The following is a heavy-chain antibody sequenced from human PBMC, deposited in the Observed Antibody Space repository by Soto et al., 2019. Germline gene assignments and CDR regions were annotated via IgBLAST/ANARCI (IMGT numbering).Heavy chain of an antibody. Sequence: EVQLVESGGGLVQPGGSLRLSCVASGFTFSSYSMVWVRQAPGTGLEWISYIFATSTTIYYADSVKGRFTVSRDNTQNSLFLLMNSLRAEDTAIYYCARDKDWAFDYWGQGTLVTVPS. D-gene: IGHD3-9*01. V-gene: IGHV3-48*04. CDR1: GFTFSSYS. CDR2: IFATSTTI. CDR3: ARDKDWAFDY. J-gene: IGHJ4*02.